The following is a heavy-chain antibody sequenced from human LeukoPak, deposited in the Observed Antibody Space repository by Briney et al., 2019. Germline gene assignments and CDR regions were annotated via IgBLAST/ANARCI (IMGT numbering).Heavy chain of an antibody. D-gene: IGHD6-19*01. CDR3: ARDEVAGSFDY. V-gene: IGHV3-30*03. CDR2: ISYDGSNK. Sequence: GRSLRLSCAASGYTFSSYGMHWARQAPGKGLEWVAVISYDGSNKYYADSVKGRFTISRDNSKNTLYLQMNSLRAEDTAVYYCARDEVAGSFDYWGQGTLVTVSS. CDR1: GYTFSSYG. J-gene: IGHJ4*02.